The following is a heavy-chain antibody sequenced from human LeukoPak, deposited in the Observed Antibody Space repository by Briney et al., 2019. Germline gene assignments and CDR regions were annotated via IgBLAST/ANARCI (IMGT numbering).Heavy chain of an antibody. CDR1: GFTFSSYP. D-gene: IGHD7-27*01. V-gene: IGHV3-21*01. Sequence: PGGSLRLSCAASGFTFSSYPMNWVRQAPGKGLEWVSSISGTRSFIYYADSVRGRFTISRDNAKNSLYLHMSTLRAEDTAVYYCSREHMVTGEYYFDYWGQGTLVTVSS. CDR3: SREHMVTGEYYFDY. CDR2: ISGTRSFI. J-gene: IGHJ4*02.